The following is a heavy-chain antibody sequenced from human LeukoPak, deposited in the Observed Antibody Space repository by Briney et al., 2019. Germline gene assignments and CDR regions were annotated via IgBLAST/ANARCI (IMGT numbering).Heavy chain of an antibody. CDR1: GYTFTDYY. J-gene: IGHJ4*02. V-gene: IGHV1-2*02. CDR2: INPNSGGT. Sequence: ASVTVSCKASGYTFTDYYMHWVRQAPGQGLEYMGWINPNSGGTNYAQKFQGRVTMTRDTSISTAYMELSRLRYDDMAVYYCARDGPSPGIAAAGDFDYWGQGTLVTVSS. D-gene: IGHD6-13*01. CDR3: ARDGPSPGIAAAGDFDY.